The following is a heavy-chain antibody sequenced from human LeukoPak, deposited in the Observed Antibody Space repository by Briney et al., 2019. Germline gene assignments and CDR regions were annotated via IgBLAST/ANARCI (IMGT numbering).Heavy chain of an antibody. CDR3: ATGRTKKY. D-gene: IGHD2-8*01. V-gene: IGHV3-7*01. Sequence: GGSLRLSCVASGFTFSNYWMNWVRQAPGERPEWVANIKEDGSEKYYVVSVKGRFTISRDNAKNSLYLQMNSLRAEDTAVYYCATGRTKKYWGQGTLVTVSS. CDR1: GFTFSNYW. J-gene: IGHJ4*02. CDR2: IKEDGSEK.